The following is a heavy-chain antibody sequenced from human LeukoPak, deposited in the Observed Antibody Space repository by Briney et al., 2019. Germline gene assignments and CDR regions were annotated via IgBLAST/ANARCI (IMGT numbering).Heavy chain of an antibody. D-gene: IGHD3-16*02. CDR3: AREWGELSAFDI. J-gene: IGHJ3*02. Sequence: GGSLRLSCAASGFTFSSYSMNWVRQAPGKGLEWVSSISSSSSYIYYADSVKGRFTISRDNAKNSLYLRMNSLRAEDTSVYYCAREWGELSAFDIWGQGTMVTVSS. CDR1: GFTFSSYS. CDR2: ISSSSSYI. V-gene: IGHV3-21*01.